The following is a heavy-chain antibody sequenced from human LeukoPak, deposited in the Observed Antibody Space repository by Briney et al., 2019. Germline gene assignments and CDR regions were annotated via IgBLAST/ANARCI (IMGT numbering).Heavy chain of an antibody. J-gene: IGHJ4*02. D-gene: IGHD5-18*01. V-gene: IGHV4-59*08. CDR1: GGSISSFY. CDR2: IYYTGST. Sequence: SETLSLTCTVSGGSISSFYWSWIRQPPGKGLEWIGHIYYTGSTNYNPSLKSRVTMSVDTSKNQVSLKLYSVTAADTAVYYCATQAGGYSYGSFDYWGQGTLVTVSS. CDR3: ATQAGGYSYGSFDY.